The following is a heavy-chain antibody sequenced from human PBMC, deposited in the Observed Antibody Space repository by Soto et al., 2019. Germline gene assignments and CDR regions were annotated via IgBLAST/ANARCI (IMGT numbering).Heavy chain of an antibody. CDR1: GFTVSNSY. V-gene: IGHV3-66*01. CDR2: IYSGGST. CDR3: ARCDGSATYCFFFAY. D-gene: IGHD3-10*01. J-gene: IGHJ4*02. Sequence: PGGSLRLSCAASGFTVSNSYMSWVRQAPGKGLEWVSAIYSGGSTYYADSVKGRFIISRDDSRNTLYLQMNSLRAEDTAVYFCARCDGSATYCFFFAYWGQGT.